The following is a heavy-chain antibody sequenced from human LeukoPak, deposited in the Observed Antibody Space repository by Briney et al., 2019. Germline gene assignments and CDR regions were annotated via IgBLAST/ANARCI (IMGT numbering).Heavy chain of an antibody. D-gene: IGHD3-3*01. J-gene: IGHJ4*02. CDR2: ISWNSGSI. CDR3: AKGSLRFLEWLSLGY. CDR1: GFTFDDYA. V-gene: IGHV3-9*01. Sequence: PGGSLRLSCAAAGFTFDDYAMHWVRQAPGKGLEWVSGISWNSGSIGYADSVKGRFTISRDNAKNSLYLQMNSLRAEDTAVYYCAKGSLRFLEWLSLGYWGQGTLVTVSS.